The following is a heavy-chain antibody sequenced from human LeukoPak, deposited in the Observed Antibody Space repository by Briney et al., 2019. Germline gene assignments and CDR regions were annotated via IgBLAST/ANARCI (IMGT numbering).Heavy chain of an antibody. CDR1: GFTFSSYW. V-gene: IGHV3-7*03. CDR3: ARDFPARDWFFDL. CDR2: IKQDGSEK. J-gene: IGHJ2*01. Sequence: GGSLRLSCAASGFTFSSYWMSWVRQAPGKGLEWVANIKQDGSEKYYVDSVKGRFTISRDNAKNSLYLQISSLKAEDTAVYYCARDFPARDWFFDLWGCGTLVTVSS.